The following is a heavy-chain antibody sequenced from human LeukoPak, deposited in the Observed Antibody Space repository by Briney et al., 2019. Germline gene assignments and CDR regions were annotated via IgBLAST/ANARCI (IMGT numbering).Heavy chain of an antibody. V-gene: IGHV4-34*01. CDR2: INHSGST. CDR1: GGSFSGCY. J-gene: IGHJ6*03. Sequence: SETVSLTCAVYGGSFSGCYWSWIRQPPGKGRQWLGEINHSGSTNYNPSLKSRVTISVDTSKNQFSLKLSSVTAADTAVYYCARGGGYCTNGVCYLVSYYYYYYMDVWGKGTTVTVSS. D-gene: IGHD2-8*01. CDR3: ARGGGYCTNGVCYLVSYYYYYYMDV.